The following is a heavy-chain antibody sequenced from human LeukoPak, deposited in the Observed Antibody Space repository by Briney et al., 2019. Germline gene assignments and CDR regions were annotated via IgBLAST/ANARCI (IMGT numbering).Heavy chain of an antibody. V-gene: IGHV1-18*04. D-gene: IGHD3-22*01. CDR3: ARDEYSTYYYDSSGYYYNWFDP. CDR2: ISAYNGNT. CDR1: GYTFTSYY. Sequence: ASVKVSCKASGYTFTSYYLHWVRQAPGQGLEWMGWISAYNGNTNYAQKLQGRVTMTTDTSTSTAYMELRSLRSDDTAVYYCARDEYSTYYYDSSGYYYNWFDPWGQGTLVTVSS. J-gene: IGHJ5*02.